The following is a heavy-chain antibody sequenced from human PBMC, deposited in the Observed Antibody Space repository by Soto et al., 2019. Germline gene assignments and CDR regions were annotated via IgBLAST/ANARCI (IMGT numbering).Heavy chain of an antibody. CDR3: ARESSSCLTSYDYGMDV. J-gene: IGHJ6*02. D-gene: IGHD6-6*01. CDR2: MYTAGDT. CDR1: GFTVSRNY. V-gene: IGHV3-66*01. Sequence: EVQLVESGGGLVQPGGSLRLSCVASGFTVSRNYMSWVRQAPGKGLEWVSVMYTAGDTYYADSVKGRFTISRDNSKNTLYLQRNSLGAEDTAVYYGARESSSCLTSYDYGMDVWGQGTTVTVSS.